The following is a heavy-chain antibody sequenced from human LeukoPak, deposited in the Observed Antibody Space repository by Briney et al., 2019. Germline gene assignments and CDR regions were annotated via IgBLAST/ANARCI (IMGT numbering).Heavy chain of an antibody. CDR3: ARAQVVVPAAIHVGYYYYYYMDV. Sequence: PGGSLRLSCAASGFTFSDYYMSWIRQAPGKGLEWVSYISSSGSTIYYADSVKGRFTISRDNSKNTLYLQMNSLRAKDTAVYYCARAQVVVPAAIHVGYYYYYYMDVWGKGTTVTVSS. J-gene: IGHJ6*03. D-gene: IGHD2-2*02. V-gene: IGHV3-11*04. CDR1: GFTFSDYY. CDR2: ISSSGSTI.